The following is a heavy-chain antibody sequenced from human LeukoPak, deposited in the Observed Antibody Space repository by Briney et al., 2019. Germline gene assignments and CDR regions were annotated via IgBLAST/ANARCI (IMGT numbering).Heavy chain of an antibody. CDR1: GFTVSSNY. D-gene: IGHD3-10*01. CDR3: AKDSRGTNFGDFDY. V-gene: IGHV3-66*01. CDR2: IYSGGST. J-gene: IGHJ4*02. Sequence: PGGSLRLSCAASGFTVSSNYMSSVRQAPGKGLEWISVIYSGGSTYYADPVKGRFTISRDNSKNTVYLQVSSLRADDTAVYYCAKDSRGTNFGDFDYWGQGTLVTVSS.